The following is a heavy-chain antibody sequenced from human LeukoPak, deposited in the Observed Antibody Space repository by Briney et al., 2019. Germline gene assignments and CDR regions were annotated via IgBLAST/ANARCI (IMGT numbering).Heavy chain of an antibody. CDR3: AKKRNGDPLDY. Sequence: PGGSLRLSCTSSGFTVSSTYISWVRQAPGKGLEWVSLIGGSGGSTYYADSVKGRFTISRDNSKNTLYLQMNSLRAEDTAVYYCAKKRNGDPLDYWGQGTLVTVSS. D-gene: IGHD4-17*01. CDR1: GFTVSSTY. CDR2: IGGSGGST. V-gene: IGHV3-23*01. J-gene: IGHJ4*02.